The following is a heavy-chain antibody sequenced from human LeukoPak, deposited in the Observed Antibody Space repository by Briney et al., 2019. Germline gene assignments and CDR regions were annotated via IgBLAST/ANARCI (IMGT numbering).Heavy chain of an antibody. D-gene: IGHD2-21*02. J-gene: IGHJ4*02. V-gene: IGHV3-74*01. CDR1: GFTFSNYW. CDR2: INSDGSRT. CDR3: ASSSGDPYYFDF. Sequence: GGSLRLTCAASGFTFSNYWMHWVRQAPGKGLVWVSHINSDGSRTNYAASVKGRFTISRDNAKNTLYLQMSSLRAEDTAVYYCASSSGDPYYFDFWGQGALVTVSS.